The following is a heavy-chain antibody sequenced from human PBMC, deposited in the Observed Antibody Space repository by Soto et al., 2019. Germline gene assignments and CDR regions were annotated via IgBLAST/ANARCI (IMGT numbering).Heavy chain of an antibody. J-gene: IGHJ5*02. CDR2: INAGNGNT. Sequence: QVQLVQSGAEVKKPGASVKVSCKASGYTFTSYAMHWVRQAPGQRLEWMGWINAGNGNTKYSQKFQGRVTITRDTSASTAYMELSSLRSEDTAVYYCARGFSACGADWFDPWGQGTLVSVST. V-gene: IGHV1-3*01. CDR1: GYTFTSYA. D-gene: IGHD2-21*01. CDR3: ARGFSACGADWFDP.